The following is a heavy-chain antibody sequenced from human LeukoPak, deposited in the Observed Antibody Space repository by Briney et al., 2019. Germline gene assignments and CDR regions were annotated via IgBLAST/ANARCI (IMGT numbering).Heavy chain of an antibody. CDR2: VYHSGST. J-gene: IGHJ4*02. D-gene: IGHD1-1*01. CDR3: ASQFGGTTFQ. Sequence: KTSETLSLTCTVSGASINTYYASWIRQPPGEGLEWIGYVYHSGSTNYNSSLKSRVTISLDTSKTQFSLRLSSVTAADTAVHYCASQFGGTTFQWGPGALVTVSS. V-gene: IGHV4-59*01. CDR1: GASINTYY.